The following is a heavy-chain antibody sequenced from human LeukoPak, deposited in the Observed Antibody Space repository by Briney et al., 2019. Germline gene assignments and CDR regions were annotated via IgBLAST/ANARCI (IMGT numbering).Heavy chain of an antibody. V-gene: IGHV5-51*01. CDR3: ARRSSSSWLYYFDY. CDR1: GYSFTSYW. CDR2: FYPGDSDT. J-gene: IGHJ4*02. Sequence: GEYLKISCKGSGYSFTSYWIGWVRQMPGKGLEWMGIFYPGDSDTRYSPSLQGPVNISADKSISTASLHWSSPKASDTGLYYCARRSSSSWLYYFDYWGQGTLVTVSS. D-gene: IGHD6-13*01.